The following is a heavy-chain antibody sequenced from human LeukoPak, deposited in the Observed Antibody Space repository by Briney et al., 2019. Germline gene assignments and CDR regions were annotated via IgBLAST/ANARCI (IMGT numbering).Heavy chain of an antibody. J-gene: IGHJ6*03. Sequence: PGGSLRLACAASGFTFSNYNMNWVRQAPGKGLEWVSSITSSSTYIYYADSVKRRFTISRDNAKNSLYLQMNSLGPEDTAVYYCARDPYSGNYGNYYYYYMYVWGKGTTVTISS. CDR3: ARDPYSGNYGNYYYYYMYV. V-gene: IGHV3-21*01. D-gene: IGHD1-26*01. CDR2: ITSSSTYI. CDR1: GFTFSNYN.